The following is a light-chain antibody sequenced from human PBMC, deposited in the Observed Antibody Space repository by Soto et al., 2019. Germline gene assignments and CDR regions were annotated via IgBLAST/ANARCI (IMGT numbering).Light chain of an antibody. CDR2: GAS. V-gene: IGKV3D-20*02. J-gene: IGKJ5*01. CDR1: QSVSSSY. Sequence: IELTQSPGTLSLSPGDIATLSYRASQSVSSSYLAWYQQKPGQAPRLIIYGASSRATGIPDRFSGSGSGTDFTLTISRLEPEDSAVYYCQQRHMWPITLGQGTRLEIK. CDR3: QQRHMWPIT.